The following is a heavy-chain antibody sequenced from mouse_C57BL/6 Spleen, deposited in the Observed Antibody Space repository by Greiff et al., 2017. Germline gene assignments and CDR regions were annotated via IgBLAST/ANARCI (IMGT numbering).Heavy chain of an antibody. CDR1: GFTFSSYA. D-gene: IGHD2-4*01. CDR2: ISDGGSYT. Sequence: DVHLVESGGGLVKPGGSLKLSCAASGFTFSSYAMSWVRQTPEKRLEWVATISDGGSYTYYPDNVKGRFTISSDNAKNNLYLQMSHLKSEDTAMYYCARDHYDYGVMDYWGQGTSVTVSS. CDR3: ARDHYDYGVMDY. J-gene: IGHJ4*01. V-gene: IGHV5-4*01.